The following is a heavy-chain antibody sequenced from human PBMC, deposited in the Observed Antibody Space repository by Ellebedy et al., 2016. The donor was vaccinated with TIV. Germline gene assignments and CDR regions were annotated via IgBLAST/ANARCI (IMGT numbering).Heavy chain of an antibody. CDR3: ARVVSAYYSYYYGMDV. CDR1: GYTFTGYY. V-gene: IGHV1-2*02. Sequence: ASVKVSXXASGYTFTGYYMHWVRQAPGQGLEWMGWINPNSGGTNYAQKFQGRVTMTRNTSISTAYMELSSLRSEDTAVYYCARVVSAYYSYYYGMDVWGQGTTVTVSS. CDR2: INPNSGGT. J-gene: IGHJ6*02. D-gene: IGHD3-22*01.